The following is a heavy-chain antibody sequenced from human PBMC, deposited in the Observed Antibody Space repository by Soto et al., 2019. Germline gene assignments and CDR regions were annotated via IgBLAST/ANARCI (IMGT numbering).Heavy chain of an antibody. J-gene: IGHJ6*03. CDR3: VRYYGDRLRGPYFYYYYYMDV. CDR1: GFSFSTNAVG. CDR2: IYWDDDE. D-gene: IGHD4-17*01. V-gene: IGHV2-5*02. Sequence: QITLKESGPTLVTPTRPLTLTCTFSGFSFSTNAVGVGWIRQPPGKALEWLALIYWDDDERYSPSLKRRLTITKDTSKDKVVLTMTNMDPMDTATYYCVRYYGDRLRGPYFYYYYYMDVWGNGTTVTVS.